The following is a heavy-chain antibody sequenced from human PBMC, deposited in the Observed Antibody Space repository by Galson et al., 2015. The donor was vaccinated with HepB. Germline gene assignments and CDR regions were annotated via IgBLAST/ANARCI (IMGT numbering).Heavy chain of an antibody. CDR2: IRSKAYSYAT. CDR1: GFTFSGSA. CDR3: TRLADFSGYSSS. J-gene: IGHJ4*02. V-gene: IGHV3-73*01. Sequence: SLRLSCAASGFTFSGSAIHWVRQSSGKGLERVGRIRSKAYSYATAYAASLKGRFTISRDDSKNTAYLHMQSLKIEDTAVYYCTRLADFSGYSSSWGQGTLVTVSS. D-gene: IGHD6-13*01.